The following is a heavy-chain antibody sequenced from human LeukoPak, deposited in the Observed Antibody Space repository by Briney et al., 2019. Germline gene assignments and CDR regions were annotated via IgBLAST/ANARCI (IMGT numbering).Heavy chain of an antibody. Sequence: GGSLRLSCAASGFTFSSYGMHWVRQAPGKGLEWVAFIRYDGSTKYYADSVKGRFTISRDNSQNTLYLQMNSLRAEDTAVYYCARTMITFGGVIGVSRDYYYYYYMDVWGKGTTVTVSS. CDR2: IRYDGSTK. V-gene: IGHV3-30*02. J-gene: IGHJ6*03. D-gene: IGHD3-16*01. CDR1: GFTFSSYG. CDR3: ARTMITFGGVIGVSRDYYYYYYMDV.